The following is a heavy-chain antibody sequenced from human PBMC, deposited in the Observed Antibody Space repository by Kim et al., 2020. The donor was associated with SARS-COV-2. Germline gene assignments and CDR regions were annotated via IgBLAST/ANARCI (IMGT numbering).Heavy chain of an antibody. CDR1: GGSFTGYY. CDR2: INHSGSS. V-gene: IGHV4-34*01. Sequence: SETLSLTCAVYGGSFTGYYWSWIRQPSGRGLEWIGEINHSGSSNYNPSLKSRVTISIDTSKNQFSLKLSSLTAADTAVYFCARGSGWYLHHYYAMDVWGQGTTVSVSS. J-gene: IGHJ6*02. CDR3: ARGSGWYLHHYYAMDV. D-gene: IGHD6-19*01.